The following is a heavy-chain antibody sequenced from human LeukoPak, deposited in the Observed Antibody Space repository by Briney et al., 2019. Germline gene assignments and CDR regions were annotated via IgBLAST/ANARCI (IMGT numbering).Heavy chain of an antibody. D-gene: IGHD4-17*01. J-gene: IGHJ4*02. CDR1: GGTFSSYA. CDR3: ARAGTTVTTMDY. CDR2: IIPIFGTA. V-gene: IGHV1-69*06. Sequence: GASVKVSCKASGGTFSSYAISWVRQAPGQGLEWMGGIIPIFGTANYAQKFQGRVTITADKSTSTAYMELSSLRSEDTAVYYCARAGTTVTTMDYWGQGTLVTVSS.